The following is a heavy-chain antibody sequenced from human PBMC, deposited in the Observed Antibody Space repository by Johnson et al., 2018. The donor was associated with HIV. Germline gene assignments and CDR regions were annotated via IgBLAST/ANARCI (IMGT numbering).Heavy chain of an antibody. CDR2: ISYDGSNK. V-gene: IGHV3-30*04. Sequence: QEQLVESGGGLVQPGRSLRVSCAASGFTFSSYAMHWVRQAPGKGLEWVAVISYDGSNKNYADSVKGRFTISRDNPKNTLYLQMNSLRAEDTAVYYCARGGKEHALDIWGQGTMVTVSS. D-gene: IGHD3-16*01. CDR1: GFTFSSYA. J-gene: IGHJ3*02. CDR3: ARGGKEHALDI.